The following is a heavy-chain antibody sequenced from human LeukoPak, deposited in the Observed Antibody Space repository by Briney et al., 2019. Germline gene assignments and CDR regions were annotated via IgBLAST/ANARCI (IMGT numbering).Heavy chain of an antibody. CDR2: IWYDESKR. J-gene: IGHJ4*02. V-gene: IGHV3-33*08. Sequence: GGSLRLSCAASGFTFSSYSLNWVRQAPGKGLEWVAVIWYDESKRYYADSVKGRFTISRDNSKNTLYLQMNSLRAEDTAVYYCARDDFGSGSPFDYWGQGTLVTVSS. CDR3: ARDDFGSGSPFDY. D-gene: IGHD6-19*01. CDR1: GFTFSSYS.